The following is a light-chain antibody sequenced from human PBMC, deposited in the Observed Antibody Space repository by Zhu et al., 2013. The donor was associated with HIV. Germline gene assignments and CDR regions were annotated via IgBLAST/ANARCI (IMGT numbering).Light chain of an antibody. V-gene: IGKV4-1*01. J-gene: IGKJ4*01. Sequence: DIVMTQSPDSLAVSLGERATINCKSSQSVLYSSTNKNYLTWYQQKPGQPPKLLIYWASTRESGVPDRFSGSGSGTNFSLTISSLQAEDVAVYSCQQYYTSPPAFGGGTKVEIK. CDR3: QQYYTSPPA. CDR2: WAS. CDR1: QSVLYSSTNKNY.